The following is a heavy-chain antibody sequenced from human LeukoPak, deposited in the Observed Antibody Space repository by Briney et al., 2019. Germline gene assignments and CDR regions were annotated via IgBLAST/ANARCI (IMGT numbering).Heavy chain of an antibody. CDR3: ARDGTGGSYNRYFYGMDV. J-gene: IGHJ6*02. Sequence: GGSLRLSCAASGFTFSSYAMHWVRQAPGRGLEWVTVISYDGSNKYYADSVKGRVTISRDNSKGTLYLQLNSLRPEDTAVYYCARDGTGGSYNRYFYGMDVWGQGTTVTVSS. D-gene: IGHD1-26*01. CDR2: ISYDGSNK. CDR1: GFTFSSYA. V-gene: IGHV3-30*04.